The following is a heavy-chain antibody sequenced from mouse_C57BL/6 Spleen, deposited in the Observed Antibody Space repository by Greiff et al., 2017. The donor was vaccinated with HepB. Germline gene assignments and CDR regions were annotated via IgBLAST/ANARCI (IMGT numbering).Heavy chain of an antibody. V-gene: IGHV1-7*01. Sequence: QVQLKESGAELAKPGASVKLSCKASGYTFTSYWMHWVKQRPGQGLEWIGYINPSSGYTKYNQKVKDKATLTADKSSSTAYMQLSSLTYEDAAVYYCSRYSSGEREVSWFAYWGQGTLVTVSA. J-gene: IGHJ3*01. D-gene: IGHD3-2*02. CDR1: GYTFTSYW. CDR3: SRYSSGEREVSWFAY. CDR2: INPSSGYT.